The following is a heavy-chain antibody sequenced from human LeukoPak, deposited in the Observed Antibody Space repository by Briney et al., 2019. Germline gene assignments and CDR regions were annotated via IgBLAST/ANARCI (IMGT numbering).Heavy chain of an antibody. Sequence: PSETLFLTCAVYGGSFSGYYWSWIRQPPGKGLEWIGEINHSGSTNYNPSLKSRVTISVDTSKNQFSLKLSSVTAADTAVYYCARAPYYYDSSGYYYRRGAFDIWGQGTMVTVSS. V-gene: IGHV4-34*01. CDR3: ARAPYYYDSSGYYYRRGAFDI. J-gene: IGHJ3*02. D-gene: IGHD3-22*01. CDR2: INHSGST. CDR1: GGSFSGYY.